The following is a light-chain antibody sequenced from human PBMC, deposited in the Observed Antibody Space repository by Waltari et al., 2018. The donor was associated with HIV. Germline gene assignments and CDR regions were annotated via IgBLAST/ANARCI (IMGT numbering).Light chain of an antibody. Sequence: QSALTQPASVSGSPGQSITISCTGTSSDVGTYEYVSWYQHHPGKAPKLILYDVSNRPSGVSNRFFGSKSGNTASLTISGLQAEDEADYYCNSYTSSRSWVFGGGTKLTVL. J-gene: IGLJ3*02. V-gene: IGLV2-14*03. CDR2: DVS. CDR1: SSDVGTYEY. CDR3: NSYTSSRSWV.